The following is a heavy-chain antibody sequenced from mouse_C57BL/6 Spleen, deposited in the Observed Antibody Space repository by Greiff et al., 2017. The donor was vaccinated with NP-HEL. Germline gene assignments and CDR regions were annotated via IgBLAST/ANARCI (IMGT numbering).Heavy chain of an antibody. CDR2: ISGGGGNT. Sequence: EVQGVESGGGLVKPGGSLKLSCAASGFTFSSYTMSWVRQTPEKRLEWVATISGGGGNTYYPDSVKGRFTISRDNAKNTLYLHMSSLRSEDTALYYCERREVVAKGFAYWGQGTLVTVSA. J-gene: IGHJ3*01. CDR1: GFTFSSYT. V-gene: IGHV5-9*01. CDR3: ERREVVAKGFAY. D-gene: IGHD1-1*01.